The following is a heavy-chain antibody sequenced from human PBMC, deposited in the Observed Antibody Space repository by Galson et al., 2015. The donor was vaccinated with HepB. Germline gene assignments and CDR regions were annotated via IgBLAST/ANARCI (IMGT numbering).Heavy chain of an antibody. V-gene: IGHV3-7*03. J-gene: IGHJ4*02. CDR2: IKHDGREK. Sequence: SLRLSCAASGFTLSSYWMNWVRQAPGKGLEWVANIKHDGREKHYMDSVKGRFTISRDTAKNSLYLQMNSLRAEDTAVYYCASGTRYGYVFDYWGRGSLVTVSS. D-gene: IGHD5-18*01. CDR1: GFTLSSYW. CDR3: ASGTRYGYVFDY.